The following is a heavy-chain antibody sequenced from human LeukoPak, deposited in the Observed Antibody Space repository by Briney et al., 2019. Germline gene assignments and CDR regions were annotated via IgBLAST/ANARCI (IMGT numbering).Heavy chain of an antibody. CDR2: INSDGSST. V-gene: IGHV3-74*01. D-gene: IGHD3-10*01. J-gene: IGHJ6*02. Sequence: GGSLRLSCAASGFTFSSYWMHWVRQAPGKGLVWVSRINSDGSSTSYADSVKGRFTISRDNSKNSLYLQMNSLRTEDTALYYCAKSYYGSGSYYNWNYYYGMDVWGQGTTVTVSS. CDR1: GFTFSSYW. CDR3: AKSYYGSGSYYNWNYYYGMDV.